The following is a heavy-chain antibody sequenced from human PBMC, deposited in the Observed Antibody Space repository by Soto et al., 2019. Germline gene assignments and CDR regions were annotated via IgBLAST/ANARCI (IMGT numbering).Heavy chain of an antibody. CDR1: GFTFSSYE. CDR2: ISSSGSTI. D-gene: IGHD1-26*01. J-gene: IGHJ4*02. Sequence: EVQLVESGGGLVQPGGSLRLSCAASGFTFSSYEMNWVRQAPGKGLEWVSYISSSGSTIYYADSVKGRFTISRDNAKNSLYLQMNSLRAEDTAVYYCARFADLGLYSGSYLGYWGQGTLVTVSS. V-gene: IGHV3-48*03. CDR3: ARFADLGLYSGSYLGY.